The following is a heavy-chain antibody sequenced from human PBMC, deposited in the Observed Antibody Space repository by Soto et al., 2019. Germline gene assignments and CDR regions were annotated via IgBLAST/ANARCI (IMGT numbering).Heavy chain of an antibody. J-gene: IGHJ4*02. CDR1: GGSISSGGYY. CDR3: ASGPPPAAPSDF. V-gene: IGHV4-31*03. CDR2: IYYSGST. Sequence: QVQLQESGPGLVKPSQTLSLTCTVSGGSISSGGYYWSWIRQHPGKGLEWIGYIYYSGSTYYNPSLKSRVNISVATSQSPFSLTLSPVTAADTAVYYCASGPPPAAPSDFWGQGTLVPVSS.